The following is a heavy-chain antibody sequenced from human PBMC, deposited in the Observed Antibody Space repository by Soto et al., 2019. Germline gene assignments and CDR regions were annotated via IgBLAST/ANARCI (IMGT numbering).Heavy chain of an antibody. J-gene: IGHJ6*02. CDR3: AASIFYYGMDV. Sequence: GESLKIACKGSGYTFTNYWIGWVRQMPGKGPEWMGIIYPGDSDTKYNPSFQGQVTISADKSITTTYLQWSSLKASDTAIYYCAASIFYYGMDVWGQGTTVTVSS. CDR1: GYTFTNYW. V-gene: IGHV5-51*01. CDR2: IYPGDSDT.